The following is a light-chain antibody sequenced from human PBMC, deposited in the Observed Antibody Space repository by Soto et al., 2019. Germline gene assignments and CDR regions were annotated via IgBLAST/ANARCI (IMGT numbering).Light chain of an antibody. Sequence: DIQMTQSPSSLSASVGDRVTITSQASQDITNYLNWYQQKRGKAPQLXIYDASNLETGVPSRFSGSGSGTDCTCTISSLQPEDIATYYCQQYDYLTLTFGGGTKVDIK. CDR1: QDITNY. V-gene: IGKV1-33*01. CDR2: DAS. J-gene: IGKJ4*01. CDR3: QQYDYLTLT.